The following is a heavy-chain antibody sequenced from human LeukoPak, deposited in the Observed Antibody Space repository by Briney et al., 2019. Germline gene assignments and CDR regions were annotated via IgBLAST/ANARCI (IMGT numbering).Heavy chain of an antibody. J-gene: IGHJ4*02. CDR2: ISGSGGKT. CDR3: AKDASNYDSSGYYYY. Sequence: GSLRLSCAASGFTFSTYAMIWVGQAPGKGLEWVSGISGSGGKTYYADSVKGRFTISRDNSRNTLYLQMNSLRAEDTAVYYCAKDASNYDSSGYYYYWGQGTLVTVSS. V-gene: IGHV3-23*01. D-gene: IGHD3-22*01. CDR1: GFTFSTYA.